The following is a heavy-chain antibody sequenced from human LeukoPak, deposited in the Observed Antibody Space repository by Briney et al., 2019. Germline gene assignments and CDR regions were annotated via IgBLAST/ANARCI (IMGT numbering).Heavy chain of an antibody. V-gene: IGHV3-13*01. CDR3: VRGRLSYGFDH. J-gene: IGHJ4*02. Sequence: PGGSLRLSCAASGFTFSDAWMSWVRQAPGKGLEWVSALGSAGDTYYPDSVRGRFTISKETAKNSLYLQMTSLRDEDTAVYYCVRGRLSYGFDHWGQGTLVTVSS. CDR1: GFTFSDAW. D-gene: IGHD3-16*01. CDR2: LGSAGDT.